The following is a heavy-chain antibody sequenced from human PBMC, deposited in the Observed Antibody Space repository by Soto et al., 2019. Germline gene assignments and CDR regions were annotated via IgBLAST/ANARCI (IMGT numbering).Heavy chain of an antibody. CDR3: VRLASGYSNYNWFDP. CDR2: IHYSGST. CDR1: GGSISSRSYY. D-gene: IGHD4-4*01. V-gene: IGHV4-39*01. Sequence: PSETLSLTCTVSGGSISSRSYYWGWIRQPPNKGLEWMGNIHYSGSTDYNPSLKNRVTISVDTSKNQFSLNLSSVTAADTAVYYCVRLASGYSNYNWFDPWGQGTLVTV. J-gene: IGHJ5*02.